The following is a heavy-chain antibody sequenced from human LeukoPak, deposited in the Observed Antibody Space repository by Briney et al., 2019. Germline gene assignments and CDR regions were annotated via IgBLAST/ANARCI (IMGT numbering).Heavy chain of an antibody. CDR1: GYTFTGYY. CDR3: ARTAGSYYFDY. J-gene: IGHJ4*02. CDR2: INPNSGGT. Sequence: ASVEVSCKASGYTFTGYYMHWVRQAPGQGLEWMGWINPNSGGTNYAQKFQGRVTMTRDTTISTAYMELSRLRSDDTAVYYCARTAGSYYFDYWGQGTLVTVSS. V-gene: IGHV1-2*02. D-gene: IGHD1-26*01.